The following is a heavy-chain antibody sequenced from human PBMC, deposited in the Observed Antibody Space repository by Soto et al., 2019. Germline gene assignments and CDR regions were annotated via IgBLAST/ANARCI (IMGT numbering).Heavy chain of an antibody. CDR2: ISSSSRIA. CDR1: GFIFRSYS. CDR3: ARDQDIVVAPGAYGMDV. Sequence: PGGSLRLSCAASGFIFRSYSMNWVRQVPGKGLEWLSYISSSSRIAYYADSVKGRFTVSRDNAKNSLYPQMNSLGDEDTAVYYCARDQDIVVAPGAYGMDVWGQGTTVTVSS. J-gene: IGHJ6*02. V-gene: IGHV3-48*02. D-gene: IGHD2-2*01.